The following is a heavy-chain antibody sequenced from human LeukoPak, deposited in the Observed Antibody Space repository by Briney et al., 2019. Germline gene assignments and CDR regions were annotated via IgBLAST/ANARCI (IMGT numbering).Heavy chain of an antibody. CDR2: ISGSGGST. CDR3: AKDQAYYYDSSGYYYLDY. V-gene: IGHV3-23*01. D-gene: IGHD3-22*01. J-gene: IGHJ4*02. Sequence: GGPLRLSCAASGFTFSSYAMSWVRQAPGKGLEWVSAISGSGGSTYYADSVKGRFTISRDNSKNTLYLQMNSLRAEDTAVYYCAKDQAYYYDSSGYYYLDYWGQGTLVTVSS. CDR1: GFTFSSYA.